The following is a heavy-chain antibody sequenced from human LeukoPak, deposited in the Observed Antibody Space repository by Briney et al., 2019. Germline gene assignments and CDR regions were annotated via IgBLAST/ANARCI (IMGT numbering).Heavy chain of an antibody. D-gene: IGHD5-18*01. CDR1: GGSISSSSYY. Sequence: SETLSLTCTVSGGSISSSSYYWGWIRQPPGKGLEWIGSIYYSGSTYYNPSLKSRVTISVDTSKNQFSLKLSSVTAADTAVYYCASQLWFLLGWFDPWGQGTLVTVSS. CDR3: ASQLWFLLGWFDP. V-gene: IGHV4-39*01. CDR2: IYYSGST. J-gene: IGHJ5*02.